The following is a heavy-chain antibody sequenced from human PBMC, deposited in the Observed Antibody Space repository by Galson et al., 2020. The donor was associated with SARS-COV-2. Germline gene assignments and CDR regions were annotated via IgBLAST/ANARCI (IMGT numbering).Heavy chain of an antibody. Sequence: SETLSLTCTVSGGSISSYYWSWIRQPPGKGLEWIGYIYYSGSTNYNPSLKSRVTISVDTSKNQFSLKLSSATAADTAVYYCARDLGSPPYYYYGMDVWGQGTTVTVSS. CDR2: IYYSGST. CDR1: GGSISSYY. CDR3: ARDLGSPPYYYYGMDV. J-gene: IGHJ6*02. D-gene: IGHD2-15*01. V-gene: IGHV4-59*13.